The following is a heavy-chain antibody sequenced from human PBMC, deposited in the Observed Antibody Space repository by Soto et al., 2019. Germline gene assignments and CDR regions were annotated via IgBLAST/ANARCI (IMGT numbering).Heavy chain of an antibody. Sequence: EVQLVESGGGLAQPGGSLRLSCVAAGFSFTTYTMSWVRQAPGKGLEWVASVRPDGSENDYVDSVKGRVTISRDNAKHALYLQMNRRRADDAVVYYGAIWRWQRSELDYWGQGSLVTVSS. D-gene: IGHD5-12*01. CDR1: GFSFTTYT. CDR2: VRPDGSEN. V-gene: IGHV3-7*01. J-gene: IGHJ4*02. CDR3: AIWRWQRSELDY.